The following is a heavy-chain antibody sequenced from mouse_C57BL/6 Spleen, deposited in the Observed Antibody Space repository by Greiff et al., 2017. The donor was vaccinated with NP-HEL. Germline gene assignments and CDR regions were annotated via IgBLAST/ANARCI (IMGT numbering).Heavy chain of an antibody. V-gene: IGHV5-4*01. CDR3: ARDDGNYEGYFDY. CDR2: ISDGGSYT. Sequence: EVKLVESGGGLVKPGGSLKLSCAASGFTFSSYAMSWVRQTPEKRLEWVATISDGGSYTYYPDTVKGRFTISRDHAKNNLYLQMSHLKSEDTAMYYCARDDGNYEGYFDYWGKGTTLTVSS. CDR1: GFTFSSYA. D-gene: IGHD2-1*01. J-gene: IGHJ2*01.